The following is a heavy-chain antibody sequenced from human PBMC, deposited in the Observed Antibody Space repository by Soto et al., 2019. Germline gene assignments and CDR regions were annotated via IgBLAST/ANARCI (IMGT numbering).Heavy chain of an antibody. CDR1: GGSNIRGGYY. J-gene: IGHJ4*02. D-gene: IGHD2-2*01. CDR2: ISYSGSS. CDR3: ARATPAGSADF. Sequence: PSETLSLTCTVSGGSNIRGGYYWSWIRQHPGKGLEWIAYISYSGSSYSNPSLKSRVTISADTSKNQFSLRLTSVTVADTAVYFCARATPAGSADFWGQGTLVTVSS. V-gene: IGHV4-31*03.